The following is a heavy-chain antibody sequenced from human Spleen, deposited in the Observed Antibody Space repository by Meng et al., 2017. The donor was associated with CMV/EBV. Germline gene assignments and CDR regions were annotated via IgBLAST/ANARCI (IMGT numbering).Heavy chain of an antibody. CDR2: LSGNDGHT. CDR3: ARARVAAGGVGVLDFDY. J-gene: IGHJ4*02. D-gene: IGHD6-13*01. V-gene: IGHV1-18*01. CDR1: YTFSSFG. Sequence: YTFSSFGINWVRQAPGQGLEWMGWLSGNDGHTDYAQNVQGRVIMTTDTSTTTAYMELRSLRSDDTAMYYCARARVAAGGVGVLDFDYWGQGTPVTVSS.